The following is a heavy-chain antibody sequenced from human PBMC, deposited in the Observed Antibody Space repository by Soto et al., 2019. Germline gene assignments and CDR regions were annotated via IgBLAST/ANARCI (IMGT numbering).Heavy chain of an antibody. CDR2: INHSGST. Sequence: SETLSLTCAVYGGSFSGYYWSWIRQPPGKGLEWIGEINHSGSTNYNPSLKSRVTISVDTSKNQFSLKLSSVTAADTAVYYCARGGIVATINWFDPWGQGTLVTVSS. D-gene: IGHD5-12*01. J-gene: IGHJ5*02. CDR3: ARGGIVATINWFDP. V-gene: IGHV4-34*01. CDR1: GGSFSGYY.